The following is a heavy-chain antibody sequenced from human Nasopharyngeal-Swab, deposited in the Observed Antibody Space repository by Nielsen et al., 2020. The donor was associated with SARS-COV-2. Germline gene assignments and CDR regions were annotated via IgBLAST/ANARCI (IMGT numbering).Heavy chain of an antibody. CDR3: ARDLGGGYCTTTNCPGS. D-gene: IGHD2-2*01. CDR1: GYTFSNYA. J-gene: IGHJ1*01. Sequence: GESLKISCTGSGYTFSNYAISWVRQAPGQGLEWVSTVDYDGVRTHYADSVEGRFIISRDNSKNTVYLQIKRLGVEDTAVYYCARDLGGGYCTTTNCPGSWGQGTLVTVSS. CDR2: VDYDGVRT. V-gene: IGHV3-23*01.